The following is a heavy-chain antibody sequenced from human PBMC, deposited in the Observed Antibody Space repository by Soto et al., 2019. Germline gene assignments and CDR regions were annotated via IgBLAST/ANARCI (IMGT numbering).Heavy chain of an antibody. Sequence: GGSLRLSCAASGFTFSDYYMSWIRQAPGKGLEWVSYIGTSSSYTNYADSVKGRFTISRDNAKNSLYLQMNSLRAEDTAVYYCARDADILTGSDAFDIWGQGTMVTVSS. V-gene: IGHV3-11*05. J-gene: IGHJ3*02. CDR3: ARDADILTGSDAFDI. CDR2: IGTSSSYT. CDR1: GFTFSDYY. D-gene: IGHD3-9*01.